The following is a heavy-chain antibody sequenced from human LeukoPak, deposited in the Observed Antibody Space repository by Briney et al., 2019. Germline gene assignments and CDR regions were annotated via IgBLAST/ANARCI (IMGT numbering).Heavy chain of an antibody. CDR3: ARDMVRGVITTNFDY. J-gene: IGHJ4*02. Sequence: GASVKVSCKASGYTFTGYYMYWVRQAPGQGLEWMGWINPNSGGTNYAQKFQGRVTMTRDTSISTAYMELSRLRSDDTAVYYCARDMVRGVITTNFDYWGQGTLVTVSS. CDR2: INPNSGGT. CDR1: GYTFTGYY. D-gene: IGHD3-10*01. V-gene: IGHV1-2*02.